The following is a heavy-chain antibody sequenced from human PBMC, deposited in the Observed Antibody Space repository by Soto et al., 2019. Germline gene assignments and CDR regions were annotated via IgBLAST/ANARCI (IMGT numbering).Heavy chain of an antibody. CDR1: GYSFTSYW. D-gene: IGHD3-9*01. J-gene: IGHJ5*02. Sequence: GASLKISCKGSGYSFTSYWISWVRQMPGKGLEWMGRIDPSDSYTNYSPSFQGHVTIPADKSISTAYLQWSSLKASDTAMYYCARHAAFGDILTGYYNAWFDPWGQGTLVTVS. V-gene: IGHV5-10-1*01. CDR3: ARHAAFGDILTGYYNAWFDP. CDR2: IDPSDSYT.